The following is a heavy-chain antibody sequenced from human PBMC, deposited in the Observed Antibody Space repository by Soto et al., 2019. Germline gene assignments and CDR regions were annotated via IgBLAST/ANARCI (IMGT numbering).Heavy chain of an antibody. J-gene: IGHJ5*02. V-gene: IGHV4-31*03. CDR2: IYYSGST. Sequence: QVQLQESGPGLVKPSQTLSLTCTVSGGSISSGGYYWSWIRQHPGKGLEWIGYIYYSGSTYYNPSLKSRVTVSVDTSKNPVPLKLSSVTAADTAVYYCASADLGRFDPWGQGTLFTVSS. CDR1: GGSISSGGYY. D-gene: IGHD3-3*01. CDR3: ASADLGRFDP.